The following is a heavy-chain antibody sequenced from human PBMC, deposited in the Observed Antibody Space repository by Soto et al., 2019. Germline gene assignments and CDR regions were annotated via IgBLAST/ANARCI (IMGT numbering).Heavy chain of an antibody. CDR3: ACYYGAGHFSALDI. Sequence: SVKVSCKASGGTFSSYTISWVRQAPRQGLEWMGRLIPFLGIANYAQKFQGRVTITADKSTSTAYMELSSLRSEDTAVYYFACYYGAGHFSALDIWGQGTLDTVSS. J-gene: IGHJ3*02. CDR1: GGTFSSYT. CDR2: LIPFLGIA. V-gene: IGHV1-69*02. D-gene: IGHD3-10*01.